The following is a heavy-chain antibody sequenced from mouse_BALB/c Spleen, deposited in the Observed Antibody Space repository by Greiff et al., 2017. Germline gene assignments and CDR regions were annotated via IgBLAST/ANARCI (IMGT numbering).Heavy chain of an antibody. CDR3: TRDRYGNYYFDY. D-gene: IGHD2-10*02. V-gene: IGHV5-6-4*01. J-gene: IGHJ2*01. Sequence: EVKVVESGGGLVKPGGSLKLSCAASGFTFSSYTMSWVRQTPEKRLEWVATISSGGSYTYYPDSVKGRFTISRDNAKNTLYLQMSSLKSEDTAMYYCTRDRYGNYYFDYWGQGTTLTVSS. CDR1: GFTFSSYT. CDR2: ISSGGSYT.